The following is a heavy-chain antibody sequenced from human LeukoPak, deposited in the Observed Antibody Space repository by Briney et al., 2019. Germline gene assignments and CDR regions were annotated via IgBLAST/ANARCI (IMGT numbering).Heavy chain of an antibody. CDR1: GGSISSYY. CDR2: IHYSGST. D-gene: IGHD3-16*01. V-gene: IGHV4-59*01. CDR3: ARHAGSYGGAFDL. J-gene: IGHJ3*01. Sequence: PSETLSLTCTVSGGSISSYYFSWIRQPPGKGLEWIGYIHYSGSTNYNPSLKSRVTMSVDTSKNQFSLKLSSVTAADTAVYYCARHAGSYGGAFDLWRRGTMVTVS.